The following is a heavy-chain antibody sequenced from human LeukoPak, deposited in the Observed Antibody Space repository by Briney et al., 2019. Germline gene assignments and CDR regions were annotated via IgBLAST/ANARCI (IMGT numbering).Heavy chain of an antibody. CDR2: IYSSGRT. J-gene: IGHJ5*02. CDR1: GDSISSGSYF. D-gene: IGHD6-13*01. Sequence: SQTLSLTCTVSGDSISSGSYFWSWIRQPAGKGLEWIGRIYSSGRTDYNPSLKSRVTISVDTSKNQFSLKLSSVTAADTAVYYCARDGYSSNLAWFDPWGQGTLVTVSS. V-gene: IGHV4-61*02. CDR3: ARDGYSSNLAWFDP.